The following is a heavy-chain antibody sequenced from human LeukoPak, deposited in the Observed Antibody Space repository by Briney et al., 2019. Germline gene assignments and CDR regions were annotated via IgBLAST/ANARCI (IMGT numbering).Heavy chain of an antibody. CDR3: ARAGGDIVVVPAANAPLD. CDR2: INPNSGDT. Sequence: GASVKVSCKASGYTFTGYYMHWVRQAPGQGLEWMGWINPNSGDTNYAQKFQGRVTMTRDTSISTAYMELSRLRSDDTAVYYCARAGGDIVVVPAANAPLDWGQGTLVTVSS. V-gene: IGHV1-2*02. J-gene: IGHJ4*02. CDR1: GYTFTGYY. D-gene: IGHD2-2*01.